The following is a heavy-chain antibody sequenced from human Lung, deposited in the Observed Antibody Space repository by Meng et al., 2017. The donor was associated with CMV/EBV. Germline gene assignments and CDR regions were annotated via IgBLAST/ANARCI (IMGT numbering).Heavy chain of an antibody. Sequence: QVRLPGPGPALVKPSETLSLTCAVSGDSITNHNWWAWVRQPPGKGLEWIGEIPHRGSSAYNPSLKSRVSMSIDKSKNQFSLKLTSVTAADTAVYHCLRRSGGSVWGQGTLVTVSS. CDR3: LRRSGGSV. V-gene: IGHV4-4*02. D-gene: IGHD3-10*01. J-gene: IGHJ1*01. CDR2: IPHRGSS. CDR1: GDSITNHNW.